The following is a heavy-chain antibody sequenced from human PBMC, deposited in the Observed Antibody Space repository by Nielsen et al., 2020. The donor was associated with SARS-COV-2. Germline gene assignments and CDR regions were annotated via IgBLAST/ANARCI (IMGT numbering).Heavy chain of an antibody. CDR2: INHSGST. Sequence: SETLSLTCTVSGGSISSSSYYWGWIRQPPGKGLEWIGEINHSGSTNYNPSLKSRVTISVDTSKNQFSLKLSSVTAADTAVYYCARGVSSGWFDWGQGTLVTVSS. CDR1: GGSISSSSYY. J-gene: IGHJ4*02. V-gene: IGHV4-39*07. CDR3: ARGVSSGWFD. D-gene: IGHD6-19*01.